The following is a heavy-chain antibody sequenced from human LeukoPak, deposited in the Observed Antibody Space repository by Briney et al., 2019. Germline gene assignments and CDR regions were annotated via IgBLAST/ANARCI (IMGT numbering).Heavy chain of an antibody. Sequence: ASVKVSCQASGYTFTAYYLHWVRQAPGQGVAWMGWINPLSGATDSAQKFQGRVTLTGDTSISTVYMELSRLRSDDTALYYCARFLFKGMDHFDCWGQGTLVTASS. CDR2: INPLSGAT. CDR1: GYTFTAYY. J-gene: IGHJ4*02. D-gene: IGHD2/OR15-2a*01. CDR3: ARFLFKGMDHFDC. V-gene: IGHV1-2*02.